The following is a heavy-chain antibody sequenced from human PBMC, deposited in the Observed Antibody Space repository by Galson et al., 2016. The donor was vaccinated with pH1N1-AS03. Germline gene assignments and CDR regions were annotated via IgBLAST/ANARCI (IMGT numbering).Heavy chain of an antibody. CDR2: MNPDSGNT. CDR3: ARGVVDCSGPACSGTLRFDP. V-gene: IGHV1-8*03. D-gene: IGHD2-15*01. J-gene: IGHJ5*02. Sequence: SVKFSCKASGYTFTTYDINWVRQAPGQGLEWMGWMNPDSGNTGYAPSFQGRVTITRDTSISTAYMELSSLRSEDTAVYYCARGVVDCSGPACSGTLRFDPWGQGTLVTVSS. CDR1: GYTFTTYD.